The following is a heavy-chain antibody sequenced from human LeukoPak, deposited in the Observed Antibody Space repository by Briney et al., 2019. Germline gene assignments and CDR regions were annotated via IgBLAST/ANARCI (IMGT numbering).Heavy chain of an antibody. CDR1: GFTFSSYG. CDR3: AKEGGHRNWFDP. CDR2: ISYDGSNK. D-gene: IGHD2-15*01. V-gene: IGHV3-30*18. Sequence: GGSLRLSCAASGFTFSSYGMHWVRQAPGKGLEWVAVISYDGSNKYYADSVKGRFTISRDNSKNTLYLQMNSLRAEDTAVYYCAKEGGHRNWFDPWGQGTLSPSPQ. J-gene: IGHJ5*02.